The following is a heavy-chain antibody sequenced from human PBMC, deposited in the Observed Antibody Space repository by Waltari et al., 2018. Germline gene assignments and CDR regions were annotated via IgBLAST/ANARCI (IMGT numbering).Heavy chain of an antibody. CDR3: ARGQGRSRTRYYYYYMDV. J-gene: IGHJ6*03. V-gene: IGHV4-34*01. Sequence: QVQLQQWGAGLLKPSATLSLTSAVYGGSFSGYFLSWLRQPPGKGLEWIGEINHSGSTNYNPSLKSRVTISVDTSKNQFSLKLSSVTAADTAVYYCARGQGRSRTRYYYYYMDVWGKGTTVTVSS. CDR1: GGSFSGYF. CDR2: INHSGST. D-gene: IGHD2-2*01.